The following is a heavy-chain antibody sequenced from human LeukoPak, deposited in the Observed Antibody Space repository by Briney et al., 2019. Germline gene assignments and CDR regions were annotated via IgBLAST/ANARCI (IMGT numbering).Heavy chain of an antibody. J-gene: IGHJ6*02. CDR1: GGSISSSSYY. CDR3: ARLSLDCTTTNCYYYGMDV. CDR2: IYYSGCT. V-gene: IGHV4-39*01. D-gene: IGHD2-2*01. Sequence: PSETLSLTCTVSGGSISSSSYYWGWIRQPPGKGLEWIGSIYYSGCTYYNPSLKSRVTISVDTSKNQFSLKLSSVTAADTAVYYCARLSLDCTTTNCYYYGMDVWXQG.